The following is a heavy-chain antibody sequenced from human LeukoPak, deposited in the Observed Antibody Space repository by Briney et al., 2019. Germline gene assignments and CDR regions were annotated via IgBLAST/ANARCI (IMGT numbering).Heavy chain of an antibody. CDR1: GGSISSYY. Sequence: PSETLSLTCTVSGGSISSYYWSWIRQPPGKGLEWIGYIYYSGSTNYNPSLKSRVTISVDTSKNQFSLKLSSVTAADTAVYYCARGKEVWELLRSPEYYFDYWGQGTLVTVSS. CDR2: IYYSGST. CDR3: ARGKEVWELLRSPEYYFDY. D-gene: IGHD1-26*01. J-gene: IGHJ4*02. V-gene: IGHV4-59*01.